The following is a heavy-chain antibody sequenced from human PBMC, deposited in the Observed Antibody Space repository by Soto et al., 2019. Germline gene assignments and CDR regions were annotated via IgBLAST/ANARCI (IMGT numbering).Heavy chain of an antibody. D-gene: IGHD5-12*01. V-gene: IGHV4-39*07. Sequence: SETLSLTSTVSGGCISSSSYYWAWIRQPPGKGLEWIGSIHYSGSTYYNPSLKSRVTISVDTSKNQFSLKLSSVTAADTAVYYCARWLGYGPHFDYWGQGTLVTVSS. CDR1: GGCISSSSYY. CDR3: ARWLGYGPHFDY. J-gene: IGHJ4*02. CDR2: IHYSGST.